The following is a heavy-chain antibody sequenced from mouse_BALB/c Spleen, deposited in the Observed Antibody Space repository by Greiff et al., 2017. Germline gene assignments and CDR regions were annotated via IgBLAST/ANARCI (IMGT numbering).Heavy chain of an antibody. CDR3: AALDFDGYYVPY. CDR1: GFSLTSYG. D-gene: IGHD2-3*01. J-gene: IGHJ3*01. CDR2: IWAGGST. Sequence: QVQLKQSGPGLVAPSQSLSITCTVSGFSLTSYGVHWVRQPPGKGLEWLGVIWAGGSTNYNSALMSRLSISKDNSKSQVFLKMNSLQTDDTAMYYCAALDFDGYYVPYWGQGTLVTVSA. V-gene: IGHV2-9*02.